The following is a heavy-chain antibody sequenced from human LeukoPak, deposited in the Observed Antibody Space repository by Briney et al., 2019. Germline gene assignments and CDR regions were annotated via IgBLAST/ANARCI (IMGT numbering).Heavy chain of an antibody. D-gene: IGHD2-2*01. V-gene: IGHV1-69*04. J-gene: IGHJ3*02. Sequence: ASVKVSCKASGGTFSSYAISWVRQAPGQGLEWMGRIIPILGIANYAQKFQGRVTITTDESTSTAYMELSSLRSEDTAVYYCATRSTNDAFDIWGQGTMVTVSS. CDR3: ATRSTNDAFDI. CDR2: IIPILGIA. CDR1: GGTFSSYA.